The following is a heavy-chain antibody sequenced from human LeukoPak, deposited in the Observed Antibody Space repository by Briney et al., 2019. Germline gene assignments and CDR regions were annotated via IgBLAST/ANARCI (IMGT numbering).Heavy chain of an antibody. V-gene: IGHV1-2*02. CDR2: INPNSGGT. J-gene: IGHJ4*02. D-gene: IGHD6-19*01. Sequence: ASVKVSCKASGYTFTGYYMHWVRQAPGQGLEWMGWINPNSGGTNYAQKFQGRDTMTRDTSISTAYMELSRLRSDDTAVYYCARWGLNSSGWYYFDYWGQGTLVTVSS. CDR1: GYTFTGYY. CDR3: ARWGLNSSGWYYFDY.